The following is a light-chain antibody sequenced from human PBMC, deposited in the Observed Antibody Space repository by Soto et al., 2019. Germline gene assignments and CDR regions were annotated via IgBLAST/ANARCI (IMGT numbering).Light chain of an antibody. CDR2: KAS. V-gene: IGKV1-5*03. CDR3: QQYNSYPWT. CDR1: QSINNR. J-gene: IGKJ1*01. Sequence: DIQMTQSPSTLSASVGDRVTITCRASQSINNRLVWYQQKPGIAPILLIYKASSLQSGVPSRYSGSGSGSEFNFTISSLQPADLATYYCQQYNSYPWTYGRGTKVEI.